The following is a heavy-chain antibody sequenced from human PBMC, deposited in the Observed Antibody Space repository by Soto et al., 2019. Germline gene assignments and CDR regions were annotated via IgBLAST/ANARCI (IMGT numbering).Heavy chain of an antibody. CDR2: ISAYNGNT. CDR3: ARVGGIAAAGDAFDI. D-gene: IGHD6-13*01. V-gene: IGHV1-18*01. J-gene: IGHJ3*02. CDR1: GYTVPSYG. Sequence: AAARVSCTASGYTVPSYGISWVRQAPGQGLEWMGWISAYNGNTNYAQKLQGRVTMTTDTSTSTAYMELRSLRSDDTAVYYCARVGGIAAAGDAFDIWGQGTMVTVSS.